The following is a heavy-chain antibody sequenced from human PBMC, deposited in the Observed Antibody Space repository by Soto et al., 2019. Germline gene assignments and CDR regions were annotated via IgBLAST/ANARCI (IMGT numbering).Heavy chain of an antibody. CDR3: ARDPEEQQLGLDY. J-gene: IGHJ4*02. V-gene: IGHV1-2*02. CDR1: GYTFTGYF. CDR2: INPNSGGT. D-gene: IGHD6-13*01. Sequence: ASVKVSCKASGYTFTGYFMHWVRQAPGQGLEWMGWINPNSGGTKYAQKFQGRVTMTRDSSITTAYMELTRLTSDDTAVYYCARDPEEQQLGLDYWGQGTLVTVSS.